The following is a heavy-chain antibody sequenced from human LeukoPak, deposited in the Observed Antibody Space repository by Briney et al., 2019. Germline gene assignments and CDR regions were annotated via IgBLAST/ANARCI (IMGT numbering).Heavy chain of an antibody. Sequence: SETLSLTCTVSGGSISSSSYYWGWIRQPPGKGLEWIGSIYYSGSTYYNPSLKSRVTISVDTSKNQFSLKLSSVTAADTAVYYCARVWSIAENWFDPWGREPWSPSPQ. V-gene: IGHV4-39*07. CDR1: GGSISSSSYY. CDR3: ARVWSIAENWFDP. J-gene: IGHJ5*02. CDR2: IYYSGST. D-gene: IGHD6-6*01.